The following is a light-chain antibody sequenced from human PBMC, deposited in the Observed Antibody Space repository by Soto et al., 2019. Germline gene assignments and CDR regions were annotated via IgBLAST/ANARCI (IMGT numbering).Light chain of an antibody. Sequence: DIQMTQSPSSLSASVGDRVTITCQASQDISNYLNWYQQKPGKAPKLLIYDASNLETGVPSRFSGSGSGTDFTFTISSLQPEDIATYYCPQYDNLPLLPVTTFGGGTKVEIK. V-gene: IGKV1-33*01. CDR1: QDISNY. CDR2: DAS. J-gene: IGKJ4*01. CDR3: PQYDNLPLLPVTT.